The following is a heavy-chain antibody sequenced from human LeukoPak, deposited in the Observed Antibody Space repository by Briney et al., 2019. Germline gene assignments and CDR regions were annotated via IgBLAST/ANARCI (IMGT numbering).Heavy chain of an antibody. CDR1: GGSISSSSYY. Sequence: SETLSLTCTVSGGSISSSSYYWGWIRQPPGEGLEWIGSIYYTGSTYYNPSLKSRVTISVDTFKNEFSLTLSSVTAADTAVYYCARVSGSYYFWGQGTLVTVSS. J-gene: IGHJ4*02. D-gene: IGHD1-26*01. CDR3: ARVSGSYYF. CDR2: IYYTGST. V-gene: IGHV4-39*07.